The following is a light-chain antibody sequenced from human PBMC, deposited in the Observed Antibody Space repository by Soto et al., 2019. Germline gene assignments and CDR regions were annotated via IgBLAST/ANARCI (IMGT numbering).Light chain of an antibody. V-gene: IGLV2-11*01. Sequence: QSALTQPRSVSGSPGQSVTISCTGTSSDVGGYNYVSWYQQHPGKAPKLMIFDVSKRPSGVPDRFSGSKSGNTASLTMSGLQAEDEADYYCCSYAGSYNVVFGGGTKLTLL. CDR2: DVS. CDR1: SSDVGGYNY. J-gene: IGLJ2*01. CDR3: CSYAGSYNVV.